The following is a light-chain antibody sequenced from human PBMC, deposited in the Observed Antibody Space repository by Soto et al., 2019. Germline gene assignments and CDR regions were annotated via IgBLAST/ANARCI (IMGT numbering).Light chain of an antibody. CDR1: SGHSSYA. J-gene: IGLJ2*01. Sequence: QAVVTQSPSASASLGASVKLTCTLSSGHSSYAIAWHQQQPEKGPRYLMKLSSDGSHSKGDGIPDRFSGSSSGAERYLTISRLQSEDEADYYCQTWDTGARVVFGGGTQLTVL. CDR2: LSSDGSH. V-gene: IGLV4-69*01. CDR3: QTWDTGARVV.